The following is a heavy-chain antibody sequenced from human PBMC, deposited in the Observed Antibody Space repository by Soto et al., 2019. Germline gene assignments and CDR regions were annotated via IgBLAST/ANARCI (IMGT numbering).Heavy chain of an antibody. CDR3: ARDPNVNWNDQGNWFDT. CDR2: ISAYNGNT. Sequence: QVQLVQSGAEVKKPGASVTVSCKTSGYTFTTYGVAWVRQAPGQGLEWMGWISAYNGNTNYAQKFQGRVTLTTDKSTSTVYMEVRSLRSDDTAVYYCARDPNVNWNDQGNWFDTWGQGTLVTVSS. CDR1: GYTFTTYG. V-gene: IGHV1-18*04. J-gene: IGHJ5*02. D-gene: IGHD1-1*01.